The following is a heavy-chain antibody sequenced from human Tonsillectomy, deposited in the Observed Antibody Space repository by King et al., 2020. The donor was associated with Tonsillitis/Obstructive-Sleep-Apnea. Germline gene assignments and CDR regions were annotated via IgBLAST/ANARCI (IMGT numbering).Heavy chain of an antibody. J-gene: IGHJ3*02. Sequence: VQLVQSGAEVKKPGASVKVSCKASGYTFTSYYMHWVRQAPGQGLEWMGIINPSGGSTSYAQKFQGRVTMTRDTSTSSVYMELSRLRSEDTAVYYCARGDIVVLLSCYAFDIWGQGTMVTVSS. D-gene: IGHD2-21*01. CDR1: GYTFTSYY. CDR3: ARGDIVVLLSCYAFDI. CDR2: INPSGGST. V-gene: IGHV1-46*01.